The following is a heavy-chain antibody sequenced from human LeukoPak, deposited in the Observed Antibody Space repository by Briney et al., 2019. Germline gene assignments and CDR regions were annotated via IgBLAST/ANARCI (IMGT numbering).Heavy chain of an antibody. CDR3: ARDRCSGGSCYHDAFDI. Sequence: GGSLRLSCAPSGFSFSSYSMNWVRQAPGNGMEWVSSISSSSSYIYYADSVKGRFTISRDNAKNSLYLQMNSLRAEDTAVYYCARDRCSGGSCYHDAFDIWGQGTMVTVSS. CDR2: ISSSSSYI. D-gene: IGHD2-15*01. CDR1: GFSFSSYS. V-gene: IGHV3-21*01. J-gene: IGHJ3*02.